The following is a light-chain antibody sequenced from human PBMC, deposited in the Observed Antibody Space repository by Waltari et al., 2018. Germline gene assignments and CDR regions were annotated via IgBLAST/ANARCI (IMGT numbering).Light chain of an antibody. CDR2: AAS. Sequence: DIQMTQSPSSLPSSVVDRVTITCRASQSINSYLNWYQQKPGKAPKLLIYAASSLQSGVPSRFSGSGYGTDFTLNISSLQPEDFATYYCQQSYSTPPAFGQGTKVEV. V-gene: IGKV1-39*01. J-gene: IGKJ1*01. CDR1: QSINSY. CDR3: QQSYSTPPA.